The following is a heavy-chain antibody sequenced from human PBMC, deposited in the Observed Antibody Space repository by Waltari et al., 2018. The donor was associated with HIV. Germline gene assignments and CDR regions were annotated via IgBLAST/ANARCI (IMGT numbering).Heavy chain of an antibody. J-gene: IGHJ6*02. CDR2: ISYDGSNK. D-gene: IGHD3-22*01. Sequence: QVQLVESGGGVVQPGRSLRLSCAASGFTFNTYAMYRVRQAPGKGLECVAVISYDGSNKYYADSVKGRFTISRDNSKNTLYLQMNSLRAEDTAVYYCARDSSGYYYVGYGMDVWGQGTTVTVSS. V-gene: IGHV3-30*01. CDR3: ARDSSGYYYVGYGMDV. CDR1: GFTFNTYA.